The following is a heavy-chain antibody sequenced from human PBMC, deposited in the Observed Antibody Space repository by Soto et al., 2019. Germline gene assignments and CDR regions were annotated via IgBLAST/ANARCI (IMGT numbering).Heavy chain of an antibody. CDR1: GFSLSTSGVG. V-gene: IGHV2-5*02. CDR2: IYWDDDE. Sequence: QITLKESGPTLVKPTQTLTLTCTFSGFSLSTSGVGVGWIRQPPGKAPEWLALIYWDDDERYSPSLKSRLTITKDTSKNQVVLTMTNMDPVDTDTYYCAHHLTLNGFDFWGQGTMVTVSS. J-gene: IGHJ3*01. CDR3: AHHLTLNGFDF.